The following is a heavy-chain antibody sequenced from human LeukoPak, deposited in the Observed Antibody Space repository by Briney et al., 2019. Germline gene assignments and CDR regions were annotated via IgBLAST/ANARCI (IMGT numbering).Heavy chain of an antibody. CDR3: ARGITAFGVPGATYYFDY. D-gene: IGHD3-3*01. CDR2: ISGSGST. Sequence: GGSLRLSCAVSGFTFSSYWMHWVRQTPGKGLEWVSVISGSGSTYYADSVRGRFTVSRDNSKHTMSLQMNTLRAEDTAVYYCARGITAFGVPGATYYFDYWGQGTLVTVSS. J-gene: IGHJ4*02. CDR1: GFTFSSYW. V-gene: IGHV3-23*01.